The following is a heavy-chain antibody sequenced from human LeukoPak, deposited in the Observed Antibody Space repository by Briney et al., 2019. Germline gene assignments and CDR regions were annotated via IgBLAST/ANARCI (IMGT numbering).Heavy chain of an antibody. CDR3: ALAPNSNWFDF. Sequence: SETLSLTCTVSGDFTSNFYWNWIRQSPGKGLEWIGNIHYSGSSVYNPSLKSRGTISIDTSRRQFSLKLKSVTAADTAVYFCALAPNSNWFDFWGPGTLVTVSS. J-gene: IGHJ5*01. D-gene: IGHD2-8*01. V-gene: IGHV4-59*03. CDR2: IHYSGSS. CDR1: GDFTSNFY.